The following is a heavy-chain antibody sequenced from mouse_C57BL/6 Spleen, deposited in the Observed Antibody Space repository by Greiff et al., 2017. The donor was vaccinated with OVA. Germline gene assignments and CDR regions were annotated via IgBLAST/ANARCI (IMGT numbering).Heavy chain of an antibody. Sequence: VQLQQSGTELVKPGASVKLSCKASGYTFTSYWMHWVKQRPGQGLEWIGNINPSNGGTNYNEKFKSKATLTVDKSSSTAYMQLSSLTSEDSAVYYCAREGVYYDYDGGYYAMDYWGQGTSVTVSS. V-gene: IGHV1-53*01. CDR3: AREGVYYDYDGGYYAMDY. CDR1: GYTFTSYW. CDR2: INPSNGGT. J-gene: IGHJ4*01. D-gene: IGHD2-4*01.